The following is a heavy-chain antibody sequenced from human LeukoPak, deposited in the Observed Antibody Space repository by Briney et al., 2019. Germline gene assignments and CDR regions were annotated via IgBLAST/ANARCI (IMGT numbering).Heavy chain of an antibody. J-gene: IGHJ4*02. CDR2: INHSGST. CDR1: GGSFSGYY. V-gene: IGHV4-34*01. D-gene: IGHD7-27*01. CDR3: ARGSKLTGDPNFDY. Sequence: SETLSLTCAVYGGSFSGYYWSWIRQPPGKGLEWIGEINHSGSTNYNPSLKSRVTISVDTSKNQFSLKLSSVTAADTAVYYCARGSKLTGDPNFDYWGQGTLVTVSS.